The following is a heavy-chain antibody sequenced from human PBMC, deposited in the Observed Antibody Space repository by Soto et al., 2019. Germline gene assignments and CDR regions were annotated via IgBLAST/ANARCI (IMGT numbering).Heavy chain of an antibody. CDR3: AREDLGYGSGSYVSPGVTSAEYYGMDV. CDR1: GFTFSSYG. V-gene: IGHV3-33*01. J-gene: IGHJ6*02. CDR2: IWYDGSNK. D-gene: IGHD3-10*01. Sequence: QVQLVESGGGVVQPGRSLRLSCAASGFTFSSYGMHWVRQAPGKGLEWVAVIWYDGSNKYYADSVKGRFTISRDNSKNTLYLQMNSLRAKDTAVYYCAREDLGYGSGSYVSPGVTSAEYYGMDVWGQGTTVTVSS.